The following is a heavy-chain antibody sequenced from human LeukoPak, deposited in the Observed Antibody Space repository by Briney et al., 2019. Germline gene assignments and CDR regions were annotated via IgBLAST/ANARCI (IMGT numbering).Heavy chain of an antibody. V-gene: IGHV4-39*01. CDR1: GDSINSNSYH. J-gene: IGHJ5*02. D-gene: IGHD3-16*01. CDR3: ARPHLTWRVEYFDP. Sequence: PSETLSLTCTVSGDSINSNSYHWGWIRQPPGKGLEWIGTVYSTGNTYYTPSLKSRVTISVDTSNNQFSLKLTSVTAADTAVYYCARPHLTWRVEYFDPWGQGTRVTVSS. CDR2: VYSTGNT.